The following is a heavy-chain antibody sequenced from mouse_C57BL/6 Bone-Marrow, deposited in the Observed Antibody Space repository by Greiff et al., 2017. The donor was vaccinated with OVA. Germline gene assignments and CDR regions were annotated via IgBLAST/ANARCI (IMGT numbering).Heavy chain of an antibody. D-gene: IGHD1-1*01. Sequence: VQLQQPGAELVRPGTSVKLSCKASGYTFTSYWMHWVKQRPGQGLEWIGVIDPSDSYTNYNQKFKGKATLTVDTSSSTAYMQLSSLTSEDSAVYYCARYGSSPFADWGQGTLVTVSA. J-gene: IGHJ3*01. CDR1: GYTFTSYW. CDR3: ARYGSSPFAD. V-gene: IGHV1-59*01. CDR2: IDPSDSYT.